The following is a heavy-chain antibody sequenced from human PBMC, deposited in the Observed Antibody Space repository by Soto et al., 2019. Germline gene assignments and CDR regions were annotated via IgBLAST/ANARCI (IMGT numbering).Heavy chain of an antibody. CDR1: GGSISSYY. CDR3: ARFGELWRLDV. V-gene: IGHV4-59*01. J-gene: IGHJ6*04. D-gene: IGHD3-10*01. Sequence: SETLSLTCTVSGGSISSYYWSWIRQPPGKGLEWIGYIYYSGSTNYNPSLKSRVTISVDTSKNQFSLKLSSVTAADTAVYYCARFGELWRLDVWGKGTTVTVSS. CDR2: IYYSGST.